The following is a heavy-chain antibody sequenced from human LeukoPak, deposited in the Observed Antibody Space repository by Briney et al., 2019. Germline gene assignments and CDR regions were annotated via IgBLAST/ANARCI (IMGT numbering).Heavy chain of an antibody. J-gene: IGHJ4*02. CDR1: GFTFSSYE. Sequence: GGSLRLSCAASGFTFSSYEMNWVRQAPGKGLEWVAVISDDGTTKYYADSVKGRFTISRDNSKNTLYLEMNSLRAEDTAVYYCAKEGAAGGKMQYCFDYWGQGTLVTVSS. CDR2: ISDDGTTK. CDR3: AKEGAAGGKMQYCFDY. D-gene: IGHD6-13*01. V-gene: IGHV3-30*18.